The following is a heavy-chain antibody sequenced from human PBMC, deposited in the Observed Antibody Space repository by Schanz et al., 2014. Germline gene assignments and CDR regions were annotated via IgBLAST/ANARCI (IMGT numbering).Heavy chain of an antibody. CDR2: ISYDGSNK. D-gene: IGHD1-26*01. CDR1: GFTFTDHA. Sequence: VQLLASGGGLVQPGGSLRLTCLTSGFTFTDHAMSWVRQAPGKGLEWVALISYDGSNKYYADSVKGRFTISRDNSKNTLYVQMNSLRAEDTAVYYCVKDLQRELLRDDHYYGMDVWGQGTTVTVSS. CDR3: VKDLQRELLRDDHYYGMDV. V-gene: IGHV3-30*04. J-gene: IGHJ6*02.